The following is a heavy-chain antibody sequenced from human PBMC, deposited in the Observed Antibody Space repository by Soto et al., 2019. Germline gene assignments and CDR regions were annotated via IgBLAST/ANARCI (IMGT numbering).Heavy chain of an antibody. J-gene: IGHJ4*02. D-gene: IGHD5-12*01. CDR3: ARRDGFNLPDFDQ. CDR1: GGSISSGDYY. V-gene: IGHV4-30-4*01. Sequence: QVQLQESGPGLVKPSQTLSLTCTVSGGSISSGDYYWSWIRQPPGKGLEWIGYIYHRGNTYYNPSLKSRLIISVDPSRNQFSLNLGSVTAADTAVYYCARRDGFNLPDFDQWGQGTLVTVSS. CDR2: IYHRGNT.